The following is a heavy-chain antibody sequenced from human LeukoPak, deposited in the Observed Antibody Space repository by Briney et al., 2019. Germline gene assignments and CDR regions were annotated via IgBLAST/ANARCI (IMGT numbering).Heavy chain of an antibody. D-gene: IGHD1-26*01. CDR2: ISYDGSNK. J-gene: IGHJ6*04. V-gene: IGHV3-30*04. Sequence: GGSLRLSCAASGFTFSTYAMHWVRQAPGKGLEWVAVISYDGSNKYYADSVKGRFTISRDNSKNTLHLQMNSLRAEDTAVYYCARDKAREYYYYGMDVWGKGTTVTVSS. CDR3: ARDKAREYYYYGMDV. CDR1: GFTFSTYA.